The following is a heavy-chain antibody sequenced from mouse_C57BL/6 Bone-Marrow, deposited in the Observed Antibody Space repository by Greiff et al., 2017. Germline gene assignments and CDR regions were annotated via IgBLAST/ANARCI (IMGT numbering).Heavy chain of an antibody. CDR3: ARSLIYYDYDTVAY. V-gene: IGHV1-81*01. Sequence: QVQLQQSGAELARPGASVKLSCKASGYTFTSYGISWVKQRTGQGLEWIGEIYPRRGNTYYNEKFKGKATLTADKSSSTAYMELRSLTSEDSAVYFCARSLIYYDYDTVAYWGQGTLVTVSA. D-gene: IGHD2-4*01. CDR1: GYTFTSYG. CDR2: IYPRRGNT. J-gene: IGHJ3*01.